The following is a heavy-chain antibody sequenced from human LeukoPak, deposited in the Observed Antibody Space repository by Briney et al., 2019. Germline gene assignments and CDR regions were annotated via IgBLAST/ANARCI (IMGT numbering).Heavy chain of an antibody. Sequence: GASVKVSCKASGYTFTSYGISWVRQAPGQGLEWMGWINPNSGGTNYAQKFQGRVTMTRDTSISTAYMELSRLRSDDTAVYYCARDGGLLLWFGESWGQGTLVTVSS. CDR1: GYTFTSYG. CDR3: ARDGGLLLWFGES. D-gene: IGHD3-10*01. J-gene: IGHJ5*02. CDR2: INPNSGGT. V-gene: IGHV1-2*02.